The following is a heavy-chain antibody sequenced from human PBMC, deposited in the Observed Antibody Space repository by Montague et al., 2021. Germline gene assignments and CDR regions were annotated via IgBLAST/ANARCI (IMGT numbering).Heavy chain of an antibody. Sequence: SETLSLTCSVSGDSISSKGNFWGWIRQPPGKGLEWIGVLDYSGTTYYSPSLRSRVTISVDTSKSQFSLKVTAVTAADTAVYYCARPRSRHQSMAFVASDHYFCMDVWGTGTTVAVSS. J-gene: IGHJ6*03. CDR1: GDSISSKGNF. D-gene: IGHD2/OR15-2a*01. CDR2: LDYSGTT. V-gene: IGHV4-39*01. CDR3: ARPRSRHQSMAFVASDHYFCMDV.